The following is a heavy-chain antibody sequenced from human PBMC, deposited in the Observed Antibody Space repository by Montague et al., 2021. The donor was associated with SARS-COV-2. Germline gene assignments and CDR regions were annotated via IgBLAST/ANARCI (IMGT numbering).Heavy chain of an antibody. J-gene: IGHJ3*02. Sequence: CAISGDSVSSNPATWNWIRQSPSRGLEWLGRTYYRSKWYRDYAISLKSRITINPDTSKNQFSLQLSSVAPEDTAVFYCARTTTRMLYPENAFDIWGQGTMVTVSS. D-gene: IGHD2-15*01. CDR1: GDSVSSNPAT. V-gene: IGHV6-1*01. CDR2: TYYRSKWYR. CDR3: ARTTTRMLYPENAFDI.